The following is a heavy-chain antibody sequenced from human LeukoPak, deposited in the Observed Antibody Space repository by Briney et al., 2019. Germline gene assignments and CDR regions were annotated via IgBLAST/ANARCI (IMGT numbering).Heavy chain of an antibody. CDR3: AGGYDSSGYHAFDI. CDR2: IYYSGST. D-gene: IGHD3-22*01. CDR1: GFSLSTSGMC. Sequence: ESGPTLVKPTQTLTLTCTFSGFSLSTSGMCVSWIRQPPGKALEWIGSIYYSGSTYYNPSLKSRVTISVDTSKNQFSLKLSSVTAADTAVYYCAGGYDSSGYHAFDIWGQGTMVTVSS. V-gene: IGHV4-30-2*03. J-gene: IGHJ3*02.